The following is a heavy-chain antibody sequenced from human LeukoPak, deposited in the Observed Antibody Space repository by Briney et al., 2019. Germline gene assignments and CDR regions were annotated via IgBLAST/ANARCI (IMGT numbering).Heavy chain of an antibody. V-gene: IGHV4-34*01. Sequence: PSETLSLTCAVYGGSLSGYYWSWIRQPPGKGLEWIGEINHSGSTNFNPSLKSRVTIPVDTSKNQFSLKLSSVTAADTAVYLCARRRSPRYGMDVWGQGTTVTVSS. CDR1: GGSLSGYY. CDR3: ARRRSPRYGMDV. D-gene: IGHD6-19*01. J-gene: IGHJ6*02. CDR2: INHSGST.